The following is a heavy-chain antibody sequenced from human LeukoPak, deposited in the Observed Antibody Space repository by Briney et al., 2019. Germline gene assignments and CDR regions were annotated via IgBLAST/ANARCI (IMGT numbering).Heavy chain of an antibody. CDR1: GFTFSSYG. Sequence: GGSLRLSCAASGFTFSSYGMHWVRQAPAKGLEWVAFIRYDGSNKYYADSVKGRFTISRDNSKNTLYLQMNSLRAEDTAVYYCAKGPSYYYGSGSQYYFDYWGQGTLVTVSS. D-gene: IGHD3-10*01. CDR2: IRYDGSNK. CDR3: AKGPSYYYGSGSQYYFDY. V-gene: IGHV3-30*02. J-gene: IGHJ4*02.